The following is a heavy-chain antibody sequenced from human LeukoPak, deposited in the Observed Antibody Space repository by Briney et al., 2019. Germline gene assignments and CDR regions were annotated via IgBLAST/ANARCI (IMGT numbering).Heavy chain of an antibody. CDR2: IYYSGST. D-gene: IGHD6-19*01. CDR3: ARAGRIAVAGTLGFDY. J-gene: IGHJ4*01. V-gene: IGHV4-59*01. CDR1: GGSISSYY. Sequence: SETLSLTCTVSGGSISSYYWSWIRQPPGKGLEWIGYIYYSGSTNYNPSLKSRVTISVDTSKNQFSLKLSSVTAADTAVYYCARAGRIAVAGTLGFDYWGXXXXXTVXS.